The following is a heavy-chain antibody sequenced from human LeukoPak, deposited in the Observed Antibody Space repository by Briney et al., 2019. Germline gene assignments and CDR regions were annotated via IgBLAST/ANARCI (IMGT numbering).Heavy chain of an antibody. D-gene: IGHD3-9*01. CDR2: ISYDGSNK. Sequence: GGSLRLSCAASGFTFSSYGMHWVRQAPGKGLEWVAVISYDGSNKYYADSVKGRFTISRDNSKNTLYLQMNSPRAEDTAVYYCAKLANHYDILTGYYRGDYWGQGTLVTVSS. J-gene: IGHJ4*02. CDR1: GFTFSSYG. V-gene: IGHV3-30*18. CDR3: AKLANHYDILTGYYRGDY.